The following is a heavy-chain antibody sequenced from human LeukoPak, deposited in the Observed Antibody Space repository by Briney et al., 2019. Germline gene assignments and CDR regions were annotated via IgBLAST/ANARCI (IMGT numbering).Heavy chain of an antibody. J-gene: IGHJ4*02. D-gene: IGHD1-26*01. CDR1: GGSISSYY. V-gene: IGHV4-59*01. Sequence: SETLSLTCTVSGGSISSYYWSWIRQPPGKGLEWIGYIYYSGSTNYNPSLKSRVTISVDTSKNQFSLKLSSVTAADTAVYYRARSYSGSYLGFWGQGTLVTVSS. CDR3: ARSYSGSYLGF. CDR2: IYYSGST.